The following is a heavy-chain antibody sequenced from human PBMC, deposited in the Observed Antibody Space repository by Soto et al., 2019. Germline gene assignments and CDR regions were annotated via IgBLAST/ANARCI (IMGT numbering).Heavy chain of an antibody. V-gene: IGHV4-31*03. CDR3: ARRVVSNWFDP. CDR1: GGSISSGGYY. CDR2: MYYTGST. D-gene: IGHD3-3*01. J-gene: IGHJ5*02. Sequence: KPSETLSLTCTVSGGSISSGGYYWNWIRQLPGKGLEWIGYMYYTGSTHYNPSLKSRVTISVDTSKNQFSLNLTSVTAADTAVYYCARRVVSNWFDPWGQGALVTVSS.